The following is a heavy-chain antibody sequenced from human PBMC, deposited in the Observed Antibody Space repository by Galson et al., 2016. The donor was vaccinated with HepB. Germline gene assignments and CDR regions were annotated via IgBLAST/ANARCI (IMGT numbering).Heavy chain of an antibody. Sequence: SLRLSCAASGFTFSSYGMHWVRQAPGKGLEWVAVISYDGSNKYYVDSVKGRFTISRDNSRNTLYLQMDSLRPDDTAIYYCAKIDCGKNCPPDYWGQGTLATVSS. V-gene: IGHV3-30*18. CDR3: AKIDCGKNCPPDY. CDR2: ISYDGSNK. J-gene: IGHJ4*02. CDR1: GFTFSSYG. D-gene: IGHD2-21*02.